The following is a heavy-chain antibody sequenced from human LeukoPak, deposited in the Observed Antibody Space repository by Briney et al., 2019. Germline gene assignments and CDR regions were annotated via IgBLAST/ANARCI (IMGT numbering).Heavy chain of an antibody. Sequence: ASVKVSCKASGYTFTGYYMHWVRQAPGQGLEWMGWINPNGGGTNYAQKFQGRVTMTEDTSTDTAYMELSSLRSEDTAVYYCATDIGGSYQKPLDYWGQGTLVTVSS. CDR2: INPNGGGT. CDR3: ATDIGGSYQKPLDY. CDR1: GYTFTGYY. V-gene: IGHV1-2*02. D-gene: IGHD1-26*01. J-gene: IGHJ4*02.